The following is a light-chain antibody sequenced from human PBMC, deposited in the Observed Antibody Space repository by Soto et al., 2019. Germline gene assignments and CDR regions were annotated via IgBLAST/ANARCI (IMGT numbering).Light chain of an antibody. J-gene: IGKJ2*01. Sequence: DVVMTQSPDSLAVSLGERATINCKSSQSVLYSSNNNNYLAWYQQKPGQPPKLLIYWASTRESGVPDRFSGSGSGTHFTLTISSLQAEDVAVYYCQQYYSAPYTFGQGTKLEI. CDR1: QSVLYSSNNNNY. CDR3: QQYYSAPYT. V-gene: IGKV4-1*01. CDR2: WAS.